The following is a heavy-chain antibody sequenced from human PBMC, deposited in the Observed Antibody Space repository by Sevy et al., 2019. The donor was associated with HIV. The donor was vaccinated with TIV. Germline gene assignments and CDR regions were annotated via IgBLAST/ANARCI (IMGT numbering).Heavy chain of an antibody. Sequence: GGSLRLSCAASGFTFSSHWMHWVRQAPGKGLVWVSRTNGDGITTTYADSVKGRFTISRDNTMNTLYLQMNSLRAEDTGIYYCARGGGYDYDYVDYWGQGTLVTVSS. CDR2: TNGDGITT. CDR1: GFTFSSHW. D-gene: IGHD3-16*01. CDR3: ARGGGYDYDYVDY. V-gene: IGHV3-74*01. J-gene: IGHJ4*02.